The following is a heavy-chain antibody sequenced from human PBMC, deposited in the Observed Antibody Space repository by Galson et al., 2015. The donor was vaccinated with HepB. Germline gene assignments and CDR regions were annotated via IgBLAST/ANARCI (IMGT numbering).Heavy chain of an antibody. CDR3: ARGRGYCSSTSCYVDY. V-gene: IGHV4-34*01. J-gene: IGHJ4*02. CDR1: GGSFSGYY. CDR2: INHSGST. Sequence: ETLSLTCAVYGGSFSGYYWSWIRQPPGKGLEWIGEINHSGSTNYNPSLKSRVTISVDTSKNQFSLKLSSVTAADTAVYYCARGRGYCSSTSCYVDYWGQGTLVTVSS. D-gene: IGHD2-2*01.